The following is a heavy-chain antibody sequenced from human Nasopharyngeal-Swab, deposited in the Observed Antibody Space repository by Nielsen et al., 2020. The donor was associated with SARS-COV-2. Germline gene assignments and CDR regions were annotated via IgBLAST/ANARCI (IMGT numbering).Heavy chain of an antibody. V-gene: IGHV4-39*01. CDR2: IYYRGST. Sequence: GSLRLSCTVSGGSISSSSYYWGWIRPPPGRGLEWIGSIYYRGSTYYNPSLKSRVTISVDPSKNHFSLKLSSVTAAETAVYYCARHRGLRSYYYGMDVWGQGTTVTVSS. J-gene: IGHJ6*02. D-gene: IGHD4-17*01. CDR3: ARHRGLRSYYYGMDV. CDR1: GGSISSSSYY.